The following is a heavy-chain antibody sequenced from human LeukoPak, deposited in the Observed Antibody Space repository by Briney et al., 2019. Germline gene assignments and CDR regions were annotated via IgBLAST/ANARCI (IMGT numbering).Heavy chain of an antibody. J-gene: IGHJ4*02. Sequence: GASAKDSCKASGYTFTSYGISWVGPAPGEGLEWRGWICAYNSNTNYAQKLQGIVTITTDTSTTTAYKKLRSLRSDDTALYYCARETYGDSDYWGQGTLVTVSS. V-gene: IGHV1-18*01. CDR2: ICAYNSNT. CDR3: ARETYGDSDY. D-gene: IGHD4-17*01. CDR1: GYTFTSYG.